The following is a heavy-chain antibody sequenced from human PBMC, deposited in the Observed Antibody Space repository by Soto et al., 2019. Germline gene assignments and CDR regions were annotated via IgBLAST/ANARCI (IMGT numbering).Heavy chain of an antibody. J-gene: IGHJ4*02. CDR1: GYTFTSYY. V-gene: IGHV1-46*01. CDR2: INPSGGST. CDR3: ATEPRDILTGTVFDY. Sequence: ASVKVSCKASGYTFTSYYMHWVRQAPGQGLEWMGIINPSGGSTSYARKYQGRVTMKRDTSTSTVYRELSSLRPEDTAVYYCATEPRDILTGTVFDYWGQGTLVTVSS. D-gene: IGHD3-9*01.